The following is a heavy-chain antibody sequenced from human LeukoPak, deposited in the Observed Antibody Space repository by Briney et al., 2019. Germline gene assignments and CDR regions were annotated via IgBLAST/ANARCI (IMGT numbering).Heavy chain of an antibody. CDR1: GFTVSNSY. Sequence: GGSLRLSCAASGFTVSNSYMTWVRQAPGKGLECVSVIYRDGSTYYADSVKGRFTISRDNSKNTLYLQMNSLRAEDTAVYYCAKTGGPWDWGQGALVTVSS. CDR3: AKTGGPWD. V-gene: IGHV3-53*01. D-gene: IGHD7-27*01. J-gene: IGHJ4*02. CDR2: IYRDGST.